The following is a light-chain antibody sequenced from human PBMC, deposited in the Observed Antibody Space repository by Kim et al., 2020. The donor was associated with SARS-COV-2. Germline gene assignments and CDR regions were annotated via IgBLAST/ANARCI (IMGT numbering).Light chain of an antibody. CDR1: QSVKRN. CDR2: GAS. Sequence: EIVMTQSPATLSVSPGERATLSCRASQSVKRNLAWYQQIPGQAPRLLIYGASTRATGIPARFSGSGSGTEFTLTISSLQSEDFAVYYCQKYNNWPYTFGQGTKLEI. V-gene: IGKV3-15*01. CDR3: QKYNNWPYT. J-gene: IGKJ2*01.